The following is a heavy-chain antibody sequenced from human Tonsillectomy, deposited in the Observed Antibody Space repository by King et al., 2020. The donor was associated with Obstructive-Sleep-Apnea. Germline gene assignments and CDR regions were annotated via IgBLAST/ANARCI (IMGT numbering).Heavy chain of an antibody. CDR1: GGSISSYY. D-gene: IGHD3-10*01. Sequence: VQLQESGPGLVKPSETLSLTCTVSGGSISSYYWSWIRQPPGKGLEWIGYIFYSGSTNYNPSLKSRVTISVDTSKNQFSLKLNSVTAADTAVYYCARGPTYYDTSGRPQFDYWGQGTLVTVSS. J-gene: IGHJ4*02. CDR2: IFYSGST. CDR3: ARGPTYYDTSGRPQFDY. V-gene: IGHV4-59*01.